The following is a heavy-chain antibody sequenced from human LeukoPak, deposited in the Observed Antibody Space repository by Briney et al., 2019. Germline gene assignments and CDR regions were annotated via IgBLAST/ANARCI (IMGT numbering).Heavy chain of an antibody. V-gene: IGHV3-74*01. CDR1: GFTFSSYW. J-gene: IGHJ1*01. D-gene: IGHD2-15*01. CDR3: ARGYCSGGSCWLFQH. CDR2: INSDGSST. Sequence: GGSLRLSCAASGFTFSSYWMHWVRQAPGKGLVWVSRINSDGSSTSYADSVKGRFTISRDNAKNTLYLQVNSLRAEDTAVYYCARGYCSGGSCWLFQHWGQGTLVTVSS.